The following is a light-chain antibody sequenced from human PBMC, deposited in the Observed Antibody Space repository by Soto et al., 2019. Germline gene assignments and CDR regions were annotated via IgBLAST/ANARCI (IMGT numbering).Light chain of an antibody. V-gene: IGLV1-40*01. CDR2: GNS. J-gene: IGLJ2*01. Sequence: QSVLTQPPSVSWAPGQRVTISCTGSSYNIGAGYDVHWYQQLPGTAPKLLIYGNSNRPSGVPDRFSGSQSGTSASLAITGLQAEDEADYYCQSYDSSLSGVVFGGGTKITVL. CDR3: QSYDSSLSGVV. CDR1: SYNIGAGYD.